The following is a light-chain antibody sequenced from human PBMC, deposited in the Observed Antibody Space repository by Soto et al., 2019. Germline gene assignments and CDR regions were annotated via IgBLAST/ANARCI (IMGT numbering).Light chain of an antibody. V-gene: IGKV3-11*01. Sequence: ETVLTQSPATLSLSPGETATLSCRASQNVDIYLAWYQQKPGQAPRLLIYDASNRATGIPARFSGNGSGTDFTLTISSLEPEDFAVYYCQQRKYWPPLTFGQGTRLE. CDR2: DAS. CDR3: QQRKYWPPLT. J-gene: IGKJ5*01. CDR1: QNVDIY.